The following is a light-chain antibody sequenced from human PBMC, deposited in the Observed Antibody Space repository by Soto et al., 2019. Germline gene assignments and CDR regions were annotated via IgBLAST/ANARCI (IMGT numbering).Light chain of an antibody. CDR2: SNN. Sequence: QAVVTQPPSASGTPGQRVTISCSGSSSNIGSNSVNWYQHLPGTAPKLLINSNNQRPSGVPDRLSGSKSGTSASLAISGLQSEDEADYYCAAWDDSLNGVIFGGGTKVTVL. J-gene: IGLJ2*01. V-gene: IGLV1-44*01. CDR1: SSNIGSNS. CDR3: AAWDDSLNGVI.